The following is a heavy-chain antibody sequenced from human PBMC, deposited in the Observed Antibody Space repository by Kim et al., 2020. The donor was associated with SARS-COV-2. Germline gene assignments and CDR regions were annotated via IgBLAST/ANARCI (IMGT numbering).Heavy chain of an antibody. Sequence: GGSLRLSCAASGFRFNDYAMHWVRQAPGKGLEWVSGISWNSGTIDYADSVKGRFTISRDNAKNSLFLQMNSLRTNDTAFYYCAKNSGYVYAFDFCGERTVVSV. J-gene: IGHJ4*02. CDR2: ISWNSGTI. D-gene: IGHD5-12*01. CDR1: GFRFNDYA. CDR3: AKNSGYVYAFDF. V-gene: IGHV3-9*01.